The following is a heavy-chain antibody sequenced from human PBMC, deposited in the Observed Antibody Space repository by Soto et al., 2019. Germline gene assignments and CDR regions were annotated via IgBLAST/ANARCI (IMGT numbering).Heavy chain of an antibody. V-gene: IGHV3-23*01. CDR1: GFTFSSYA. Sequence: EVQLLESGGGLVQPGGSLRLSCAASGFTFSSYAMSWVRQAPGKGLEWVSAISGSGGSTYYADSVKGRFTISRDNSKNTMYLQMNSLRAEDTAVYYCAKDKVDIVATIVDYWGQGTLVTVCS. CDR2: ISGSGGST. CDR3: AKDKVDIVATIVDY. D-gene: IGHD5-12*01. J-gene: IGHJ4*02.